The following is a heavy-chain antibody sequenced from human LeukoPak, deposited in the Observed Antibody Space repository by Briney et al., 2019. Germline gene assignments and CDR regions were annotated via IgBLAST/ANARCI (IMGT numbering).Heavy chain of an antibody. J-gene: IGHJ4*02. CDR1: GGTFSSYA. CDR3: ARVSSGWYHFDY. V-gene: IGHV1-69*01. D-gene: IGHD6-19*01. Sequence: SVKVSCEASGGTFSSYAISWVRQAPGQGLEWMGGIIPIFGTANYAQKFQGRVTITADESTSTAYMELSSLRSGDTAVYYCARVSSGWYHFDYWGQGTLVTVSS. CDR2: IIPIFGTA.